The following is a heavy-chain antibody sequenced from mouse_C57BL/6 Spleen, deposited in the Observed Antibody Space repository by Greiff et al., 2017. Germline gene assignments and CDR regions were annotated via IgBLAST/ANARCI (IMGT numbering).Heavy chain of an antibody. V-gene: IGHV14-1*01. D-gene: IGHD1-1*01. CDR2: IDPEDGDT. Sequence: VQLQQSGAELVRPGASVKLSCTASGFNIKDYYMHWVKQRTEQGLEWIGRIDPEDGDTEYAPKFQGKATMTADTSSNTAYLQLSSLTSEDTAVYYCTTCSSYNYAMDYWGQGTSVTVSS. CDR1: GFNIKDYY. CDR3: TTCSSYNYAMDY. J-gene: IGHJ4*01.